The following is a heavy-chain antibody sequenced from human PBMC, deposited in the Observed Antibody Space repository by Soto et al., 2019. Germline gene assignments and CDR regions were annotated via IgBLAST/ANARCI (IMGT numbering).Heavy chain of an antibody. V-gene: IGHV1-69*13. D-gene: IGHD5-12*01. CDR1: RGTFSSYA. CDR2: IIPIFGTA. Sequence: VKVSFKASRGTFSSYAISWVRQAPGQGLEWMGGIIPIFGTANYAQKFQGRVTITADESTSTAYMELSSLRSEDTAVYYCARPVEMATISRSYLFYWGQGTLVTVSS. J-gene: IGHJ4*02. CDR3: ARPVEMATISRSYLFY.